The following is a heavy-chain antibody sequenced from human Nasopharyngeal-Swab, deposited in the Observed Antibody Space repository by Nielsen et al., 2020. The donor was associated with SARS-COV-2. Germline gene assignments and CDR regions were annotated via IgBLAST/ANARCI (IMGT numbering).Heavy chain of an antibody. V-gene: IGHV3-73*01. CDR1: GFIFSGSA. Sequence: GALKISCAASGFIFSGSAMHWVRQASGKGLEWIGQIRSEVHNHATVYAASMKGRFTISRDDSTNTAYLQMSRLETEDTAVYYCSRHGGSGAFDYWGQGTLVIVSS. D-gene: IGHD7-27*01. CDR3: SRHGGSGAFDY. J-gene: IGHJ4*02. CDR2: IRSEVHNHAT.